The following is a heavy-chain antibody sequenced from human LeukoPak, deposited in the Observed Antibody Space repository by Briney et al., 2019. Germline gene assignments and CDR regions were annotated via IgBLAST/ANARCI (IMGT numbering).Heavy chain of an antibody. Sequence: PGGSLRLSCAASGFTFSSYAMSWVRQAPGKGLEWVSAISGSGGSTYYAGSVKGRFTIPRDNSKNTLYLQMNSLRAEDTAVYYCAKDDRGRGYCSGGSCYRRGYFDYWGQGTLVTVSS. CDR3: AKDDRGRGYCSGGSCYRRGYFDY. V-gene: IGHV3-23*01. CDR2: ISGSGGST. D-gene: IGHD2-15*01. J-gene: IGHJ4*02. CDR1: GFTFSSYA.